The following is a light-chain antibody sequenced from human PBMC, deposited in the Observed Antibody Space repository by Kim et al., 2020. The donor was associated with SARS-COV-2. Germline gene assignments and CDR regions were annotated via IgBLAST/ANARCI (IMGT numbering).Light chain of an antibody. CDR3: AAWDDSLSGYV. CDR1: SSNIGSNY. V-gene: IGLV1-47*01. Sequence: GQRVTISCSGSSSNIGSNYVYWYQQRPGTAPKLLIYRNNQRPSGVPDRFSGSKSGTSASLAISGLRSEDEADYYCAAWDDSLSGYVFGTGTQLTVL. CDR2: RNN. J-gene: IGLJ1*01.